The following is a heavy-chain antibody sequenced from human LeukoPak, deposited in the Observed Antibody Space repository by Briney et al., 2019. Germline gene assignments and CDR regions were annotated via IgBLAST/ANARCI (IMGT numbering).Heavy chain of an antibody. Sequence: ASVKVSCKASGYTFTGYYIHWVRQAPGQGLEWMGWINPNSGDTNYAQKFQGRVTMTRDTSISTAYMDLTRLKSDDTAMYYCAKSSGQYGHFDYWGQGALVTVSS. D-gene: IGHD3-10*01. V-gene: IGHV1-2*02. J-gene: IGHJ4*02. CDR1: GYTFTGYY. CDR2: INPNSGDT. CDR3: AKSSGQYGHFDY.